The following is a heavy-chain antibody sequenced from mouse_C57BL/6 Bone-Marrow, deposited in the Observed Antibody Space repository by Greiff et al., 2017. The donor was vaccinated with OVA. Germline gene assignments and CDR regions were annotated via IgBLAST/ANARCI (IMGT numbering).Heavy chain of an antibody. Sequence: VQLQQPGAELVMPGASVKLSCKASGYTFTSYWMHWVKQRPGQGLEWIGEIDPSDSYTNYNQKFKGKSTLTVDKSSSTAYMQLSSLTSEDSAVYYCAIYYYVYFDYWGQGTTLTVSS. CDR3: AIYYYVYFDY. V-gene: IGHV1-69*01. D-gene: IGHD1-1*01. J-gene: IGHJ2*01. CDR2: IDPSDSYT. CDR1: GYTFTSYW.